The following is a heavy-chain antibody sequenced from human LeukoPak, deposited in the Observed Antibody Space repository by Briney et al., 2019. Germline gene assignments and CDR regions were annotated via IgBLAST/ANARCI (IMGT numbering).Heavy chain of an antibody. D-gene: IGHD3-10*01. CDR2: INHSGST. CDR3: ARRRIPSYYGSGSYPFTFDY. Sequence: SETLSLTCAVYGGSFSGYYWSWIRQPPGKGLEWIGEINHSGSTNYNPSLKSRVTISVDTSKNQLSLKLSSVTAADTAVYYCARRRIPSYYGSGSYPFTFDYWGQGTLVTVSS. J-gene: IGHJ4*02. V-gene: IGHV4-34*01. CDR1: GGSFSGYY.